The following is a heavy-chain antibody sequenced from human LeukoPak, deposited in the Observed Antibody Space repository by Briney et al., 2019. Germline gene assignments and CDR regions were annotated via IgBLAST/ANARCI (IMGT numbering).Heavy chain of an antibody. D-gene: IGHD2-2*01. CDR2: VKSKTDGGTT. V-gene: IGHV3-15*01. CDR1: GFTFSNAW. J-gene: IGHJ4*02. Sequence: PGGSLRLSCAASGFTFSNAWMSWVRQAPGKGLEWVGRVKSKTDGGTTDYAAPVKGRFTISRDDSKNTLYLQMNSLETEDTAVYYCTTDIVVVPAAIGRYWGQGTLVTVSS. CDR3: TTDIVVVPAAIGRY.